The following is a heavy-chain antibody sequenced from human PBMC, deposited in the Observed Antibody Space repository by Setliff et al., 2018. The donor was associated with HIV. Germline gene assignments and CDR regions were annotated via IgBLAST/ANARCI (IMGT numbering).Heavy chain of an antibody. J-gene: IGHJ4*02. Sequence: VASVKVSCKASGYTFTSYGISWVRQAPGQGLEWMGWISAYNGNTNYAQKLQGRVTMTTDTSTSTAYMELRSLRSDDTAVYYCARDVPLYYYDSSGYFDYWGQGTLVTVSS. V-gene: IGHV1-18*01. D-gene: IGHD3-22*01. CDR3: ARDVPLYYYDSSGYFDY. CDR2: ISAYNGNT. CDR1: GYTFTSYG.